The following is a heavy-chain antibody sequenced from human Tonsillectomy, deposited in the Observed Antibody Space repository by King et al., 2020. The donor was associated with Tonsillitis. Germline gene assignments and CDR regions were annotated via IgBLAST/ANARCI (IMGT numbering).Heavy chain of an antibody. D-gene: IGHD3-10*01. J-gene: IGHJ4*02. CDR2: IKSKTEVGTT. CDR1: GFTFSNAW. V-gene: IGHV3-15*07. CDR3: TTDVSYGSGSLTIDY. Sequence: VQLVESGGGLVKPGGSLRLSCAASGFTFSNAWMNWVRQAPGKGLEWVGRIKSKTEVGTTDNAAPVKGRFAISRDDSKNTLYLQMNSLKTEDTAVFYCTTDVSYGSGSLTIDYWGQGTLVTVSS.